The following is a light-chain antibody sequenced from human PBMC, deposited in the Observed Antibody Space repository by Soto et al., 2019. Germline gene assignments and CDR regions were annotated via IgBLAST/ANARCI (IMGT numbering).Light chain of an antibody. CDR2: DAS. J-gene: IGKJ4*01. V-gene: IGKV3-11*01. CDR3: QQRSNWLT. CDR1: QSVSSY. Sequence: EIVLTHSPATLSLSPCERAALSRRASQSVSSYLAWYQQKPGQAPRLLIYDASNRATGIPAKFSGSGSGTDFTLTISSLEPEDFAVYYCQQRSNWLTFGGGTKVDI.